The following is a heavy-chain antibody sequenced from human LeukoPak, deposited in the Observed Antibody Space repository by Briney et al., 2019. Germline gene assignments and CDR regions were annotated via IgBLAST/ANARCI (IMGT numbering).Heavy chain of an antibody. CDR2: IYSGGST. CDR3: AREVYYDSSGYYTY. J-gene: IGHJ4*02. Sequence: RGSLRLSCAASGFTVSSNYMSWVRQAPGKGLKWVSVIYSGGSTYYADSVKGRFTISRDNSKNTLYLQMNSLRAEDTAVYYCAREVYYDSSGYYTYWGQGTLVTVSS. CDR1: GFTVSSNY. V-gene: IGHV3-66*02. D-gene: IGHD3-22*01.